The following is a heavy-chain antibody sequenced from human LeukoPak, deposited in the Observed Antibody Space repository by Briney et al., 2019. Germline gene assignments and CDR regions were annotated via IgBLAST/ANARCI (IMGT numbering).Heavy chain of an antibody. D-gene: IGHD6-13*01. J-gene: IGHJ4*02. CDR3: ARRSETAAGTWEYYFDY. Sequence: GESLKISCKGSGYSFTSYWIGWVRQMPGKGLEWMGIIYPGDSDTRYSPSFQGQVTISADKSISTAYLQWSSLKASDTAMYYCARRSETAAGTWEYYFDYWGQGTLVTVSS. V-gene: IGHV5-51*01. CDR1: GYSFTSYW. CDR2: IYPGDSDT.